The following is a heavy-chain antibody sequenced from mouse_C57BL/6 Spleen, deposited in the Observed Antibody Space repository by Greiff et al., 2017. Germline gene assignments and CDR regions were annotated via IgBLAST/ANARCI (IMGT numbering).Heavy chain of an antibody. Sequence: VQLQQPGAELVKPGASVKMSCKASGYTFTSYWITWVKQRPGQGLEWIGDIYPGSGSTNYNAKFKSKATLTVDTSSSTAYMQLSSLTSDDSAVYYCARKADYYGSIYLYFDVWGTGTTVTVSS. CDR3: ARKADYYGSIYLYFDV. V-gene: IGHV1-55*01. CDR2: IYPGSGST. CDR1: GYTFTSYW. J-gene: IGHJ1*03. D-gene: IGHD1-1*01.